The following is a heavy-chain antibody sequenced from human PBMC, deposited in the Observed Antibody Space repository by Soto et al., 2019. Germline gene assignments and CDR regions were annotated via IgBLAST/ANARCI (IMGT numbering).Heavy chain of an antibody. CDR3: ARPKGTNWNLNWFDP. V-gene: IGHV4-39*01. CDR2: IYYSGST. D-gene: IGHD1-7*01. CDR1: GGSISSSSYY. J-gene: IGHJ5*02. Sequence: SETLSLTCTVSGGSISSSSYYWGWIRQPPGKGLEWIGSIYYSGSTYYNPSLKSRVTISVDTSKNQFSLKLSSVTAADTAVYYCARPKGTNWNLNWFDPWGQGTLVTVSS.